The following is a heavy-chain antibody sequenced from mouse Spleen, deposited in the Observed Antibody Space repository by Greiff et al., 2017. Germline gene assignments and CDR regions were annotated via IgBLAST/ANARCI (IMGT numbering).Heavy chain of an antibody. CDR3: ARRDYRSWYFDV. CDR2: IYPRSGNT. V-gene: IGHV1-81*01. J-gene: IGHJ3*01. CDR1: GYTFTSYG. Sequence: VQLQQSGAELARPGASVKLSCKASGYTFTSYGISWVKQRTGQGLEWIGEIYPRSGNTYYNEKFKGKATLTADKSSSTAYMELRSLTSEDSAVYFCARRDYRSWYFDVWGQGTLVTVSA. D-gene: IGHD2-14*01.